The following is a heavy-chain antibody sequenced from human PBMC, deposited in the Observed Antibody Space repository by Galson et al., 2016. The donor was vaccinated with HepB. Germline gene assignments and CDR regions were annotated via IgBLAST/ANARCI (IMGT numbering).Heavy chain of an antibody. D-gene: IGHD3-22*01. V-gene: IGHV4-4*02. CDR3: AGLGRLNYESSGDVFDY. CDR2: IYRSGST. CDR1: GGSISSNNW. Sequence: SETLSLTCAVSGGSISSNNWWTWVRLPPEKGLEWIGEIYRSGSTNYSPTLKSRVTISLDKSKNQFSLKLTPVTAADTAGYYCAGLGRLNYESSGDVFDYWGQGTLVAVSS. J-gene: IGHJ4*02.